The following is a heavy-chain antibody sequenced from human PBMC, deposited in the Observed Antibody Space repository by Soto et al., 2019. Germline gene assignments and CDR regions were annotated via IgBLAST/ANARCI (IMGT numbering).Heavy chain of an antibody. D-gene: IGHD3-16*02. CDR3: ARAFGAYVWGIYRQRYFDY. CDR2: MNPNSGNT. J-gene: IGHJ4*02. V-gene: IGHV1-8*01. CDR1: GYTFTSYD. Sequence: ASVKVSCKASGYTFTSYDINWVRQATGQGLEWMGWMNPNSGNTGYAQKFQGRVTMTRNTSISTAYMELSSLRSEDTAVYYCARAFGAYVWGIYRQRYFDYWGQGTLVTVSS.